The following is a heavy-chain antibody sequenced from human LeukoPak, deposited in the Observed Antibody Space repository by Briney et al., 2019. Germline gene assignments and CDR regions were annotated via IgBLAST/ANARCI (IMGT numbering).Heavy chain of an antibody. V-gene: IGHV4-4*08. CDR2: LHPSGST. CDR3: ARGESSSSPLYYYYYYMDV. J-gene: IGHJ6*03. Sequence: SETLSLTCTVSGDSISPYYLTWIRQPPGKGLEWIGHLHPSGSTSYNPSLKSRVTISADTTKNQFSLNLSSVTAADTAVYYCARGESSSSPLYYYYYYMDVWGKGTTVTVSS. CDR1: GDSISPYY. D-gene: IGHD6-6*01.